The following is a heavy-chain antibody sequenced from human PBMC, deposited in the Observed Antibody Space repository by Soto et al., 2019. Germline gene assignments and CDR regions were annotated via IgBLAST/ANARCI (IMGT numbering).Heavy chain of an antibody. D-gene: IGHD3-10*01. CDR2: IRSKSYGGAA. CDR3: TKIYGSGSYLPDY. Sequence: GGSLRLSCTSSGYTFRDFGVSWFRQAPGKGLEWVGFIRSKSYGGAADYAASVTGRFIISRDDSKSIAYLQMNGLKIEDAAVYYCTKIYGSGSYLPDYWGQGTRVTVSS. CDR1: GYTFRDFG. J-gene: IGHJ4*02. V-gene: IGHV3-49*03.